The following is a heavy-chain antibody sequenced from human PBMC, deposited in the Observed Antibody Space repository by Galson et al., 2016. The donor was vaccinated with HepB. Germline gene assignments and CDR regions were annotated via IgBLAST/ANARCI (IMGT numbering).Heavy chain of an antibody. CDR3: VRGVFDS. V-gene: IGHV3-21*01. J-gene: IGHJ4*02. CDR1: GLMYTHYA. CDR2: LSGTTNYV. Sequence: SLRLSCAVSGLMYTHYAMNWVRQAPGKGLEWVSSLSGTTNYVFYADSVKGRFTISRDNAKNSVYLQMNSLTAEDTAFYYCVRGVFDSWGQGTLVTVSS.